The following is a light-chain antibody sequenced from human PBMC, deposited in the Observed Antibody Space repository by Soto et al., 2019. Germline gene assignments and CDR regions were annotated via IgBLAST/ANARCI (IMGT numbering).Light chain of an antibody. CDR3: SSFTSSSNLPYV. V-gene: IGLV2-14*01. CDR2: EVT. CDR1: GSNVGGYNY. J-gene: IGLJ1*01. Sequence: QSALTQPASMSGSPGQSITISCTGTGSNVGGYNYVSWYQQHPGKAPKLMIYEVTNRPPGVSHRFSGSKSGNTASLTISGLQPEDEADYYCSSFTSSSNLPYVFGTGTKLTVL.